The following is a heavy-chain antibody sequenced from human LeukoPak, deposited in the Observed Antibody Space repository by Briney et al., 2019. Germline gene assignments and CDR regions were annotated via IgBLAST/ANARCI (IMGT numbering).Heavy chain of an antibody. CDR2: MNPNSGNT. J-gene: IGHJ6*02. D-gene: IGHD2-15*01. V-gene: IGHV1-8*01. CDR1: GYTFTSYD. Sequence: ASVKVSCKASGYTFTSYDINWVRQATGQGLEWMGWMNPNSGNTGYAQKFQGGVTMTRNTSISTAYMELSSLRSEDTAVYYCARADSHYYYYYGMDVWGQGTTVTVSS. CDR3: ARADSHYYYYYGMDV.